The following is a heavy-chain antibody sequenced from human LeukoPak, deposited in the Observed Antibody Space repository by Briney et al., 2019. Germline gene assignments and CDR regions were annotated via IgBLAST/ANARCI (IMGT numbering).Heavy chain of an antibody. V-gene: IGHV3-53*01. D-gene: IGHD5-18*01. J-gene: IGHJ2*01. Sequence: GGSLRLSCAASGFTVSSNYMSRVRQAPGKGLEWVSVIYSGGSTYYADSVKGRFTISRDNSKNTLYLQMNSLRAEDTAVYYCAREKLWTYYWYFDLWGRGTLVTVSS. CDR3: AREKLWTYYWYFDL. CDR2: IYSGGST. CDR1: GFTVSSNY.